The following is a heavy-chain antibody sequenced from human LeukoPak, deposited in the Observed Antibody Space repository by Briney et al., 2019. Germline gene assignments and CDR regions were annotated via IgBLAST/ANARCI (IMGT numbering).Heavy chain of an antibody. Sequence: GESLRLSCAASGFTFTDYWKHWVRQVPGKGLVWVSIINTDTRGTYYADSVKGRFTISRDNAKSILYLQMDSLRAEDTAVYYCARAGAYHFDNWGQGTLVTVSS. V-gene: IGHV3-74*01. D-gene: IGHD3-16*01. CDR3: ARAGAYHFDN. CDR2: INTDTRGT. CDR1: GFTFTDYW. J-gene: IGHJ4*02.